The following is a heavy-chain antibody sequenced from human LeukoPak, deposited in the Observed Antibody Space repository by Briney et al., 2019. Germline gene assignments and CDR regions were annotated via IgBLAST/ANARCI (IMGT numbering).Heavy chain of an antibody. CDR1: GGSFSGYY. D-gene: IGHD6-13*01. CDR2: INHYGST. CDR3: ARGPRAALDPYYFDY. J-gene: IGHJ4*02. V-gene: IGHV4-34*01. Sequence: SETLSLTCAVYGGSFSGYYWDWIRQPPGKGLEWIGEINHYGSTNYNLSLKSRVTISVDTSKNQFSLNLSSVTAADTAVYYCARGPRAALDPYYFDYWGQGTLVTVSS.